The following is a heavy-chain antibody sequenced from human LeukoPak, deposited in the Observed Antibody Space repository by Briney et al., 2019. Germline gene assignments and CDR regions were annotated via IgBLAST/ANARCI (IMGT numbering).Heavy chain of an antibody. CDR2: IKQDGSEK. CDR1: GFTFSSYW. D-gene: IGHD6-19*01. Sequence: GGSLRLSCAASGFTFSSYWMSWVRQAPGKGLEWVANIKQDGSEKYYVDSVKGRFTISRDNAKNSLYLQMDSLRAEDTAVYYCARDLGSSGWYAFLYYFDYWGQGTLVTVSS. CDR3: ARDLGSSGWYAFLYYFDY. V-gene: IGHV3-7*01. J-gene: IGHJ4*02.